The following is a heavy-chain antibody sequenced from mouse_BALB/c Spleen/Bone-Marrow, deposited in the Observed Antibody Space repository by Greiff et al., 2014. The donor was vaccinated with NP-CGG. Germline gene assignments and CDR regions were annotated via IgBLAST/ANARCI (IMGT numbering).Heavy chain of an antibody. CDR2: INPDSSTI. CDR1: GFDFCRYW. V-gene: IGHV4-1*02. Sequence: VKLMEFGGGLVQPGGPLKLSCAASGFDFCRYWMSWVRQAPGKGLEWIGEINPDSSTINYSPSLKDKFIISRDNAKNTLYLQMSKVRSEDTALYYCARLGYYGYFDYWGQGTTLTVSS. CDR3: ARLGYYGYFDY. D-gene: IGHD2-3*01. J-gene: IGHJ2*01.